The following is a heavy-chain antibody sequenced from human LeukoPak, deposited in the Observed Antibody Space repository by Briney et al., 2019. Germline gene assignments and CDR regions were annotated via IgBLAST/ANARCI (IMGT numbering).Heavy chain of an antibody. CDR2: INPNSGGT. D-gene: IGHD6-19*01. CDR1: GYTFTGYY. CDR3: ARNRGITSGYSSGWYMRGSSYYYYGMDV. Sequence: ASVKVSCKASGYTFTGYYMHWVRQAPGQGLEWMGWINPNSGGTNYAQKLQGRVTMTTDTSTSTAYMELRSLRSDDTAVYYCARNRGITSGYSSGWYMRGSSYYYYGMDVWGQGTTVTVSS. J-gene: IGHJ6*02. V-gene: IGHV1-2*02.